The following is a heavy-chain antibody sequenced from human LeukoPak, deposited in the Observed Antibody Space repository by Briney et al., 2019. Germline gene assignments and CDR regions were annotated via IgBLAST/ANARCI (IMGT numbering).Heavy chain of an antibody. J-gene: IGHJ4*02. V-gene: IGHV3-9*01. CDR3: AKVASDRRYCSSTSCPAPFDY. D-gene: IGHD2-2*01. Sequence: GGSLRLSCAVSGFTFDDYAMHWVRQAPGKGLEWVSGISWNSGRIDYADSVKGRFTISRDNAKNSLYLQMNSLRAEDTALYYCAKVASDRRYCSSTSCPAPFDYWGQGTLVTVSS. CDR1: GFTFDDYA. CDR2: ISWNSGRI.